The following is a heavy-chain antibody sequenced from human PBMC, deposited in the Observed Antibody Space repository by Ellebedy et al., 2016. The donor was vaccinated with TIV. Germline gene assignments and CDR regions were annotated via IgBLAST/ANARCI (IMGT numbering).Heavy chain of an antibody. CDR2: INAGNSDK. D-gene: IGHD1-26*01. V-gene: IGHV1-3*01. CDR3: ARKVVGPPTPFDY. CDR1: GYTFTNFP. Sequence: AASVKVSCKASGYTFTNFPMHWVRQDPGQRLEWMGWINAGNSDKKCSQKFQDRVTLTWDTSANTAYMELSSLSSEDTAVYYCARKVVGPPTPFDYWGQGTLVTVTS. J-gene: IGHJ4*02.